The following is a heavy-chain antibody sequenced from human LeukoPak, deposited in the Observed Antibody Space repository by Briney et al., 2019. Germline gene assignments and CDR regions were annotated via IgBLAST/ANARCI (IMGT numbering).Heavy chain of an antibody. D-gene: IGHD3-3*01. J-gene: IGHJ6*03. Sequence: PSETLSLTCAVYGGSFSGYYWSWIRQPPGKGLEWIGEINHSGSTNYNPSLKSRVTISVDTSKNQFSLKLSSVTAADTAVYYCARGRPIFGVAHYMDVWGKGTTVTVSS. CDR1: GGSFSGYY. CDR3: ARGRPIFGVAHYMDV. V-gene: IGHV4-34*01. CDR2: INHSGST.